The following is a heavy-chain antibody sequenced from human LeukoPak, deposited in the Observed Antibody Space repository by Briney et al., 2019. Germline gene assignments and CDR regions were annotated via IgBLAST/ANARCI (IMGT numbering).Heavy chain of an antibody. Sequence: PSETLSLTCAVYGGSFSGYYWSWIRQPPGKGLEWIGEINHSGSTNYNPSLKSRVTISVDTSKNQFSLKLSSVTAADTAVYYCARVGGWHYNYWGQGTLVTVSS. CDR2: INHSGST. V-gene: IGHV4-34*01. D-gene: IGHD6-19*01. J-gene: IGHJ4*02. CDR1: GGSFSGYY. CDR3: ARVGGWHYNY.